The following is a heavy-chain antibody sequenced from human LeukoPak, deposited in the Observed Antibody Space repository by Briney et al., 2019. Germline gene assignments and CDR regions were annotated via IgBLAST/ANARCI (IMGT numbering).Heavy chain of an antibody. Sequence: SETLSLTCGVYGGSFSGYYWSWIRQPPGKGLEWIGEINHYGSTDYNPSLKGRVTMSVDTSKNQFSLKLTSVTAADTAVYYCARGCLDGSGGTYFNWFDPWGQGTLVTVSS. V-gene: IGHV4-34*01. CDR2: INHYGST. CDR3: ARGCLDGSGGTYFNWFDP. CDR1: GGSFSGYY. D-gene: IGHD1-26*01. J-gene: IGHJ5*02.